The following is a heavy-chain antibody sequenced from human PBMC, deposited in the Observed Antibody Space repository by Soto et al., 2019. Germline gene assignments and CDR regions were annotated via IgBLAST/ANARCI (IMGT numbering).Heavy chain of an antibody. J-gene: IGHJ6*02. CDR3: AKDVLVGYHYDSSYGMDV. CDR1: GVTYSRYG. Sequence: GGSMGLSSAASGVTYSRYGMHWVRKAPGKGLEWVAVISYDGSNKYYVDSVKGRFTISRDNSKNTLYLQMDSLRAEDTAVYYCAKDVLVGYHYDSSYGMDVWGQGTTVTVSS. V-gene: IGHV3-30*18. CDR2: ISYDGSNK. D-gene: IGHD3-22*01.